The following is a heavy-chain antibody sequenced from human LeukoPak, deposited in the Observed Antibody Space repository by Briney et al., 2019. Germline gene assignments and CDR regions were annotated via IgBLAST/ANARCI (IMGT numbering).Heavy chain of an antibody. CDR1: GFTVSSNY. J-gene: IGHJ4*02. Sequence: GGSQRLSCAASGFTVSSNYMSWVRQAPGKGLEWVSVNSTGGSTYFADSVKGRFTISRDNSKNTLYLQLNSLRAEDTAVYYCARDLVPEAVAAELFDYWGQGTLVTVSS. V-gene: IGHV3-53*05. CDR3: ARDLVPEAVAAELFDY. D-gene: IGHD6-19*01. CDR2: NSTGGST.